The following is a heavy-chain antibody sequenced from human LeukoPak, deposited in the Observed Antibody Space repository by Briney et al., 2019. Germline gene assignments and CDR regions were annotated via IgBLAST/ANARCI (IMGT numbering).Heavy chain of an antibody. J-gene: IGHJ4*02. CDR1: GFTFSNYS. CDR2: ISSSGSYI. D-gene: IGHD6-19*01. V-gene: IGHV3-21*01. CDR3: VRGPSYSSGWASFDY. Sequence: GGSLRLSCAASGFTFSNYSMNWVRQAPGRGLEWVSAISSSGSYIHYADSVKGRFTISRDYAKNSLFLQMNSLRAEDTAVYYCVRGPSYSSGWASFDYWGQGTLVTVSS.